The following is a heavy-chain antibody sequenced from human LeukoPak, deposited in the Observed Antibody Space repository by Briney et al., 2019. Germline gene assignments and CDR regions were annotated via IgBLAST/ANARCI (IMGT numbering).Heavy chain of an antibody. Sequence: GGSLRLFCAASGFTFSSYAMSWVREAPGKGLEWVSAISGSGGSTYYADSVKGRFTISRDNSKNTLYLQMNSLRAEDTAVYYCAKLQPHFDFWSGYLDYWGQGTLVTVSS. CDR3: AKLQPHFDFWSGYLDY. CDR1: GFTFSSYA. D-gene: IGHD3-3*01. J-gene: IGHJ4*02. V-gene: IGHV3-23*01. CDR2: ISGSGGST.